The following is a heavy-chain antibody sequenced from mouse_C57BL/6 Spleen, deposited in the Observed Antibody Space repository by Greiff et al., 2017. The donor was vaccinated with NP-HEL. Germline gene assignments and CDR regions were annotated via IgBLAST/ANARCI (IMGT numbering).Heavy chain of an antibody. Sequence: VQLQQPGAELVKPGASVKLSCKASGYTFTSYWMHWVKQRPGQGLEWIGMIHPNSGSTNYNEKFKSKATLTVDKSSITAYMQLSSLTSEDSAVYYCARYGSSPAWCAYGGQGTLVTVSA. V-gene: IGHV1-64*01. J-gene: IGHJ3*01. D-gene: IGHD1-1*01. CDR2: IHPNSGST. CDR3: ARYGSSPAWCAY. CDR1: GYTFTSYW.